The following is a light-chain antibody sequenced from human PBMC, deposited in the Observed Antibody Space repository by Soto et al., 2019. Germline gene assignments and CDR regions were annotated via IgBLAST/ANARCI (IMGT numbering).Light chain of an antibody. Sequence: EIVLTQSPATLSLSPGERATLSCRASQSVSSYLAWYQQKPGQAPRLLIYDASNRATGIPARFSGSGSGTDFTLTISSLEPEDFEVYYCQHRSNWPPTFGQGTRLEIK. J-gene: IGKJ5*01. V-gene: IGKV3-11*01. CDR2: DAS. CDR3: QHRSNWPPT. CDR1: QSVSSY.